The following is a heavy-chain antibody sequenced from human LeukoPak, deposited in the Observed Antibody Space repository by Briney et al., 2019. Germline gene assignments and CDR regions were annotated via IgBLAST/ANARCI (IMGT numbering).Heavy chain of an antibody. D-gene: IGHD6-13*01. CDR2: ISSSSSYI. V-gene: IGHV3-21*01. CDR3: ARGEQQLLDY. CDR1: GFTFSSYS. Sequence: GGSLRLSCAASGFTFSSYSMNWVRQAPGKGLEWVSSISSSSSYIYYADSVKGRFTISRDNAKNSLYLQMDSLRAEDTAVYYCARGEQQLLDYWGQGTLVTVSS. J-gene: IGHJ4*02.